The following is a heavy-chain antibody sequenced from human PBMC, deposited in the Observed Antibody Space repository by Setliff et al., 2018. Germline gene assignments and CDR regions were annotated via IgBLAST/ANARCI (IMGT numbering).Heavy chain of an antibody. Sequence: GASLTISCKGSGYSFTSYWIGWVRQMPGKGLEWMGIIYPGDSDTRYSPSFQGQVTISADKSISTAYLQWSSLKASDTAMYYCARYDSSGYHYYYGMDVWGQGTTVTAP. CDR3: ARYDSSGYHYYYGMDV. CDR1: GYSFTSYW. CDR2: IYPGDSDT. V-gene: IGHV5-51*01. D-gene: IGHD3-22*01. J-gene: IGHJ6*02.